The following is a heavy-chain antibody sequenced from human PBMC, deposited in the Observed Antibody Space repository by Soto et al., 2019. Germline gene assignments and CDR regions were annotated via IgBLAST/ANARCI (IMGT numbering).Heavy chain of an antibody. Sequence: EVQLVESGGGPVKPGGSLRLSCAASGFAFNTYSMNWVRQAPGKGLEWVAFITRSSSYIYYADSVRGRFTLSRDNAKNSQYLQMNSLRAEDTAIYYCARDDGWLILDYWGQGTLVTVSS. D-gene: IGHD6-19*01. J-gene: IGHJ4*02. CDR2: ITRSSSYI. V-gene: IGHV3-21*06. CDR1: GFAFNTYS. CDR3: ARDDGWLILDY.